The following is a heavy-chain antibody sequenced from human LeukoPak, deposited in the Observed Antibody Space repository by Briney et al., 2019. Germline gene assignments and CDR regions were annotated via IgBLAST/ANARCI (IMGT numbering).Heavy chain of an antibody. CDR1: GFTFSAYG. J-gene: IGHJ6*02. V-gene: IGHV3-33*03. CDR3: ASYLTSIPSGMDV. CDR2: IWYDGSDK. Sequence: GGSLRLSCAASGFTFSAYGMHWVRQAQGKGLEWVAVIWYDGSDKYYADSVKGRFTISRDNGKNTLYLQMNSLIAEDTAVYYCASYLTSIPSGMDVWGQGTTVTVSS. D-gene: IGHD1-26*01.